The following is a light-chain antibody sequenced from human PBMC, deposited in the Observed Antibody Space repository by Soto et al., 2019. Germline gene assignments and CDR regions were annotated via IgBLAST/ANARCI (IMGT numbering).Light chain of an antibody. Sequence: SSELTQAPSVSVSPGETASITCSGEKLGDKYVCWYQQRPGQSPVLVSYQGSKRPSGIPERFSGSNSGKIATLTISGTQAMDEADYYCQAWDSSTVVFGGGTKVTVL. CDR2: QGS. J-gene: IGLJ2*01. CDR3: QAWDSSTVV. V-gene: IGLV3-1*01. CDR1: KLGDKY.